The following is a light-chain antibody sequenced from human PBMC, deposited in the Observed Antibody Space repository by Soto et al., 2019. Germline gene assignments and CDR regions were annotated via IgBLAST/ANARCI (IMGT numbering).Light chain of an antibody. V-gene: IGKV1-39*01. J-gene: IGKJ1*01. Sequence: DIQMTQSPSSLSASVGDRVTITCRASQSISTYLSWFQQKSGEAPKLLIYAASNLQSGVPSPFSGSGSVTDFTLTISSLQPEDSATYYCQQSYSTLWTFGQGTKVDIK. CDR1: QSISTY. CDR2: AAS. CDR3: QQSYSTLWT.